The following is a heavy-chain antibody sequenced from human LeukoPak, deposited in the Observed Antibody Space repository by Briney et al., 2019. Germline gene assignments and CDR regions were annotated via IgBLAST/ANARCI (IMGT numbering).Heavy chain of an antibody. D-gene: IGHD1-1*01. Sequence: PGGSLRLSCAASGFTFSSYSMNWVRQAPGKGLEWVSYISSSSSTIYYADSVKGRFTISRDNAKNSLYLQMNSLRAEDTAVYYCARAFNNWNDVGFDYWGQGTLVTVSS. CDR2: ISSSSSTI. CDR1: GFTFSSYS. CDR3: ARAFNNWNDVGFDY. J-gene: IGHJ4*02. V-gene: IGHV3-48*04.